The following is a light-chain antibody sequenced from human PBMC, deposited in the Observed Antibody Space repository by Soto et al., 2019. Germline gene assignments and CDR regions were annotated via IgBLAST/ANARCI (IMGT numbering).Light chain of an antibody. CDR2: NNN. J-gene: IGLJ2*01. V-gene: IGLV1-44*01. Sequence: QSVLTQPPSASGTPGQRVTMSCSGNRSNIGSNTVNWYQQLPGTAPKLLIYNNNQRPSGVPDRFSGSKPGTSASLAISGLQSENEADYYCAAWDDSLNAWIFGGGTKVTVL. CDR1: RSNIGSNT. CDR3: AAWDDSLNAWI.